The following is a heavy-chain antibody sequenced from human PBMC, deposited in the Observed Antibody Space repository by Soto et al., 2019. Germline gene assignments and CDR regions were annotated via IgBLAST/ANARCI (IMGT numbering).Heavy chain of an antibody. CDR3: ARGGAIVVVPAAGYYYYGMDV. Sequence: QVQLVQSGAEVKKPGSSVKVSCKASGGTFSSYAISWVRQAPGQGLEWMGGIIPIFGTANYAQKFQGRVTITADESTSTAYMELSSLRSEDTAVYYCARGGAIVVVPAAGYYYYGMDVWGQGTTVTISS. J-gene: IGHJ6*02. CDR2: IIPIFGTA. CDR1: GGTFSSYA. D-gene: IGHD2-2*01. V-gene: IGHV1-69*01.